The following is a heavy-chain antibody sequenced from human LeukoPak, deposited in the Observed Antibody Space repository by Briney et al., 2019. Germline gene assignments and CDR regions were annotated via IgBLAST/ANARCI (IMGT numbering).Heavy chain of an antibody. D-gene: IGHD4-17*01. CDR2: IYYSGST. J-gene: IGHJ3*02. V-gene: IGHV4-30-4*07. Sequence: PSQTLSLTCTVSGDSIASGGYSWSWIRQPPGKGLEWIGYIYYSGSTYYNPSLKSRVTISIDTSKNQFSLKLTSVTAADTAVYYCAREDYGDAFDIWGQGTMVTVSS. CDR1: GDSIASGGYS. CDR3: AREDYGDAFDI.